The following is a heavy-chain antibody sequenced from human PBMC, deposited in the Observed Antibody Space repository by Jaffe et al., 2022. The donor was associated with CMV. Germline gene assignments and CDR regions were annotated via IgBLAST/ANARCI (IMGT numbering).Heavy chain of an antibody. CDR3: ARLRLRFLEFDY. CDR2: IYWNDDK. V-gene: IGHV2-5*01. CDR1: GFSLSTSGVG. D-gene: IGHD3-3*01. J-gene: IGHJ4*02. Sequence: QITLKESGPTLVKPTQTLTLTCTFSGFSLSTSGVGVGWIRQPPGKALEWLALIYWNDDKRYSPSLKSRLTITKDTSKNQVVLTMTNMDPVDTATYYCARLRLRFLEFDYWGQGTLVTVSS.